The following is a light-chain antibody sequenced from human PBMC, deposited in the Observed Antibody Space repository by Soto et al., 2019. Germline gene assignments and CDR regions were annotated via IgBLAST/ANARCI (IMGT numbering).Light chain of an antibody. V-gene: IGKV1-9*01. CDR1: QGISSY. CDR2: TAS. CDR3: QKYNSAPRT. Sequence: IQLTQSPSSLSASVADRVTITCRASQGISSYLAWYQQKPGKAPKLLIYTASTLQSGVPSRFSGSGSGTDFTLTISSLQPEDVATYYCQKYNSAPRTFGQGTKVEIK. J-gene: IGKJ1*01.